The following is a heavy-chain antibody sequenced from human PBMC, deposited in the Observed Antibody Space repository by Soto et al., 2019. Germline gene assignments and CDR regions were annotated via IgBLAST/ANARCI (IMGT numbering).Heavy chain of an antibody. CDR3: ARVLCYSSSWLRQSAFDI. J-gene: IGHJ3*02. D-gene: IGHD6-13*01. CDR1: GYTFSTFG. CDR2: ISAYTGNT. V-gene: IGHV1-18*01. Sequence: ASVKVSCKTSGYTFSTFGIRWVRQAPGQGLEWRGWISAYTGNTNYAPPLQGRVTMTTDTATNTAYMELRSLRSDDTAVYYCARVLCYSSSWLRQSAFDIWGQGTTVTVSS.